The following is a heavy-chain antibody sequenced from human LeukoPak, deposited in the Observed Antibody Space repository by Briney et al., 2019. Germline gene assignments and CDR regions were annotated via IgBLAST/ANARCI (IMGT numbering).Heavy chain of an antibody. CDR2: VNKDGSEK. CDR1: GFILSNHW. J-gene: IGHJ4*02. CDR3: AKDTPFGGN. D-gene: IGHD1-26*01. Sequence: PGSSLRLSCAASGFILSNHWMTWVRQAPGKGPEWVANVNKDGSEKYYVDSVKGRFTISRDNAKNSLYLQMSSLRAEDTAVYYCAKDTPFGGNWGQGTLVTVSS. V-gene: IGHV3-7*01.